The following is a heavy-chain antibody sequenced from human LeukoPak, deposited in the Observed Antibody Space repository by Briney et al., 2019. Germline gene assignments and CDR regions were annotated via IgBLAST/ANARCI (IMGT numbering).Heavy chain of an antibody. CDR3: ARTYYYGSGSYYAACDI. J-gene: IGHJ3*02. D-gene: IGHD3-10*01. V-gene: IGHV1-2*02. CDR2: INPNSGGT. CDR1: GYTFTGYY. Sequence: GASVKVSCKASGYTFTGYYMHRVRQAPGQGLEWMGWINPNSGGTNYAQKFQGRVTMTRDTSISTAYMELSRLRSDDTAVYYCARTYYYGSGSYYAACDIWGQGTMVTVSS.